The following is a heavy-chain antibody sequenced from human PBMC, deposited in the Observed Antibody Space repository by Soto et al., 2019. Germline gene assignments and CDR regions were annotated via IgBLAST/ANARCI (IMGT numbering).Heavy chain of an antibody. CDR2: IYYSGST. J-gene: IGHJ6*03. D-gene: IGHD3-10*01. CDR3: ARGRYYGSGYYYMDV. Sequence: SETLSLTCTVSGCSISSGDYCWSWIRQPPGKCFERIGNIYYSGSTYYNPSLKNRVTISVDTSKNQFSLKLSSVTAADTSVYYCARGRYYGSGYYYMDVWGKGTTVTVSS. V-gene: IGHV4-30-4*01. CDR1: GCSISSGDYC.